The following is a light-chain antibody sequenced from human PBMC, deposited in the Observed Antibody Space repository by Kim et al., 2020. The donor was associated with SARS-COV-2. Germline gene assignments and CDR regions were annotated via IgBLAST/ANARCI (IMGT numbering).Light chain of an antibody. V-gene: IGKV3-15*01. J-gene: IGKJ2*01. CDR1: QSISNK. CDR2: SAS. Sequence: EIVMTQSPASLSVSPGERVTLSCRSSQSISNKLAWLQQKPGQAPRLLIFSASTRATDIPARFSGSGSETEFTLTISSLQPEDFAVYYCQQYSNWYTFGQGTKLEI. CDR3: QQYSNWYT.